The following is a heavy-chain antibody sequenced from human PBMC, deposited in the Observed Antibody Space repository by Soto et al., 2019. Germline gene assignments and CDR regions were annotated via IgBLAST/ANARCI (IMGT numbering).Heavy chain of an antibody. J-gene: IGHJ4*02. D-gene: IGHD3-3*01. CDR1: GFTFSSYA. Sequence: GGSLRLSCAACGFTFSSYAMSWVRQAPGKGLEWVSAISGSGGSTYYADSVKGRFTISRDNSKNTLYLQMNSLRAEDTAVYYCAKDGLEYYDFWSGSNFDYWGQGTLVTVSS. CDR3: AKDGLEYYDFWSGSNFDY. V-gene: IGHV3-23*01. CDR2: ISGSGGST.